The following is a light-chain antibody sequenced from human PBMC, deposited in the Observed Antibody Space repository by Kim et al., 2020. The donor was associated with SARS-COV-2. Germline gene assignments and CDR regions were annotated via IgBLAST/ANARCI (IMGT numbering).Light chain of an antibody. Sequence: ASVGDRVTITCRASESISKYLNWYQQKPGKAPDLLIYSISTLQRGVPSRYSGSGSGTDFTLTISSLQPEDFATYFCQQSYVTPRTFGQGTKVDIK. J-gene: IGKJ1*01. CDR3: QQSYVTPRT. V-gene: IGKV1-39*01. CDR1: ESISKY. CDR2: SIS.